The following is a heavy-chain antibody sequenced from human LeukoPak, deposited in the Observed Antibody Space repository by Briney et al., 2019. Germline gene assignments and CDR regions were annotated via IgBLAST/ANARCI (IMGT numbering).Heavy chain of an antibody. D-gene: IGHD3-22*01. CDR2: IKPIFGTA. CDR3: ARTSYYDTWGGAFDI. CDR1: GGTFSNYA. Sequence: SVKVSCKASGGTFSNYAFSWVRQAAGQGLEWMGGIKPIFGTANYAQRFHGRVTITADESTSTAYMELSSLRPEDTAVYYCARTSYYDTWGGAFDIWGQGTMVTVSS. V-gene: IGHV1-69*13. J-gene: IGHJ3*02.